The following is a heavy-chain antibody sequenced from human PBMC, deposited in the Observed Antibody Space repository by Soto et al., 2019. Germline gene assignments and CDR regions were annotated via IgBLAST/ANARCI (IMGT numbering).Heavy chain of an antibody. CDR2: MKQDGSDE. Sequence: VSLRLSCAASGFTFSNYGMHWVRQAPGKGPEWVANMKQDGSDENYVDSVRGRFTISRDNAKNSLYLQMNSLRAEDTAVYYCARDVNGALDYWGQGTLVTVSS. J-gene: IGHJ4*02. CDR3: ARDVNGALDY. V-gene: IGHV3-7*03. CDR1: GFTFSNYG. D-gene: IGHD7-27*01.